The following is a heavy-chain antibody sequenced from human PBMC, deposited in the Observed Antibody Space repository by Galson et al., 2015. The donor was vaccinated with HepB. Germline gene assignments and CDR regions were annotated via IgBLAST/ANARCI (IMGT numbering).Heavy chain of an antibody. D-gene: IGHD3-22*01. CDR3: AREGRHYYDSSGYHGGDAFDI. Sequence: SETLSLTCTVSGGSISSYYWSWIRQPPGKGLEWIGYIYYSGSTNYNPSLKSRVTISVDTSKNQFSLKLSSVTAADTAVYYCAREGRHYYDSSGYHGGDAFDIWGQGTMVTVSS. CDR1: GGSISSYY. CDR2: IYYSGST. J-gene: IGHJ3*02. V-gene: IGHV4-59*12.